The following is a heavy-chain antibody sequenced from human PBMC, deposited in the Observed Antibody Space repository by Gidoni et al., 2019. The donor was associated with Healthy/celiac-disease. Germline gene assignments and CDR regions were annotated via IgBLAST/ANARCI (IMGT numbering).Heavy chain of an antibody. CDR2: INHSGST. J-gene: IGHJ6*02. D-gene: IGHD3-3*01. CDR1: GGSFSGYY. V-gene: IGHV4-34*01. CDR3: AVVYYDFWSGYYEPYYYYGMDD. Sequence: QVQLQQWGAGLLKPSETLSLTCAVYGGSFSGYYWSWIRQPPGKGLEWIGEINHSGSTNYNPSLKSRVTISVDTSKNQFSLKLSSVTAADTAVYYCAVVYYDFWSGYYEPYYYYGMDDWGQGTTVTVSS.